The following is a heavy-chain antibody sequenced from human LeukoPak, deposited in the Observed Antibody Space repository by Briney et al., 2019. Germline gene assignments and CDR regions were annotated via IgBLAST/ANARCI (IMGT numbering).Heavy chain of an antibody. CDR1: RYTFTGYY. CDR3: ARSLGKYYYYYMDV. Sequence: GASVKVSCKASRYTFTGYYMHWVRQAPGQGLEWMGWINPNSGGTNYAQKFQGRVTMTRDTSISTAYMELSRLRSDDTAVYYCARSLGKYYYYYMDVWGKGTTVTVSS. CDR2: INPNSGGT. J-gene: IGHJ6*03. V-gene: IGHV1-2*02. D-gene: IGHD3-16*01.